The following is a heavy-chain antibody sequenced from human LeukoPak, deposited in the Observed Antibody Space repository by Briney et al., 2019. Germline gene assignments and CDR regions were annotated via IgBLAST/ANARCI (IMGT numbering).Heavy chain of an antibody. Sequence: GGSLRLSCAASRFTFSDYYMSWIRQAPGKGLEWVSYISSSGSTIYYADSVKGRFTISRDNAKNSLYLQMNSLRAEDTAVYYCARGTRYGSVIAGYYYYGMDVWGQGTTVTVSS. J-gene: IGHJ6*02. CDR2: ISSSGSTI. CDR3: ARGTRYGSVIAGYYYYGMDV. D-gene: IGHD3-10*01. CDR1: RFTFSDYY. V-gene: IGHV3-11*01.